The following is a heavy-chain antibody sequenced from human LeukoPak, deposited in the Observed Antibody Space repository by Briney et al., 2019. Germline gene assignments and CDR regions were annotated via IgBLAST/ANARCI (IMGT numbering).Heavy chain of an antibody. D-gene: IGHD2-2*01. CDR3: ARDRAYQLPSPFDY. CDR1: GFTFSSYS. CDR2: ISSSSSTI. Sequence: GGSLRLSCAASGFTFSSYSMNWVRQAPGKGLEWVSYISSSSSTIYYADSVKGRFTISRDNAKNSLYLQMNSLRAEDTAVYYCARDRAYQLPSPFDYWGQGTLVTVSS. V-gene: IGHV3-48*01. J-gene: IGHJ4*02.